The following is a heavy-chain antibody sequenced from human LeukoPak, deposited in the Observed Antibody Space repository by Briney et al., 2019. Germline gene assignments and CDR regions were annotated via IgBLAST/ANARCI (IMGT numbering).Heavy chain of an antibody. CDR2: INPNSGGT. V-gene: IGHV1-2*02. CDR3: ARDTVLELRYYYYLAV. J-gene: IGHJ6*03. Sequence: ASVKVSCKASGYTFTGYYMHWVRQAPGQGLEWMGWINPNSGGTNYAQKFQGRVTITRDTSISTAYMELSRLRSDDTAAYYCARDTVLELRYYYYLAVWGKGTTVTVSS. CDR1: GYTFTGYY. D-gene: IGHD1-7*01.